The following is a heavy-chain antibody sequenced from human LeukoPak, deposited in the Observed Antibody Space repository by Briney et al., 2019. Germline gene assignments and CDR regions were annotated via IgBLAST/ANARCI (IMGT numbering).Heavy chain of an antibody. CDR1: GGSFSGYY. CDR2: IYYSGST. J-gene: IGHJ4*02. CDR3: ARKYSSGWYGPFDY. V-gene: IGHV4-30-4*08. D-gene: IGHD6-19*01. Sequence: SETLSLTCAVYGGSFSGYYWSWIRQPPGKGLEWIGYIYYSGSTYYNPSLKSRVTISVDTSKNQFSLKLSSVTAADTAVYYCARKYSSGWYGPFDYWGQGTLVTVSS.